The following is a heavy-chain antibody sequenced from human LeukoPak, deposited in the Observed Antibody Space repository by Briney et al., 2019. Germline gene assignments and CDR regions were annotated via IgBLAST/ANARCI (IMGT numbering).Heavy chain of an antibody. CDR1: QFAFSGYW. J-gene: IGHJ6*02. V-gene: IGHV3-7*04. CDR3: ARYASPLEGMDV. Sequence: PGGSLRLSCTASQFAFSGYWMNWVRQAPGKGLEWVANINQDGREKNYVASVKGRFTISRDNARDSLYLQMNSLRAGDTAVYYCARYASPLEGMDVRGQGTTVTVSS. CDR2: INQDGREK.